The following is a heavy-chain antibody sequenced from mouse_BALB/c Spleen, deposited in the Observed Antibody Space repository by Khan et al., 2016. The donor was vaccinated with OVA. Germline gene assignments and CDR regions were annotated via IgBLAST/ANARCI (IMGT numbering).Heavy chain of an antibody. CDR2: INPTSGYT. J-gene: IGHJ2*01. CDR3: TRDRIDY. Sequence: QVQLQQSGAELAKPGASVKMSCKASGYTFTTYWMHWVKQRPGQGLEWIGYINPTSGYTDYNEKLKDRATLSADKSSSTAYMQLRSLTTEDSAVYYCTRDRIDYWGQGTTLTVSS. V-gene: IGHV1-7*01. CDR1: GYTFTTYW.